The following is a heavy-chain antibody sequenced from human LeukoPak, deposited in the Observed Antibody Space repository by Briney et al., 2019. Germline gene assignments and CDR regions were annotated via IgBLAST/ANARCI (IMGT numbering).Heavy chain of an antibody. CDR1: GFTFSGYW. D-gene: IGHD3-3*01. CDR2: IDSGGSGT. Sequence: GGSLRLSCAASGFTFSGYWMHWVRQVPEKGLVLVSRIDSGGSGTTYADSVKGRFTVSRDNAKNTLYLQMNSLRAEDTAVYYCARGGGWDTIFRVVQSMDVWGKGTPVTVSS. CDR3: ARGGGWDTIFRVVQSMDV. V-gene: IGHV3-74*01. J-gene: IGHJ6*03.